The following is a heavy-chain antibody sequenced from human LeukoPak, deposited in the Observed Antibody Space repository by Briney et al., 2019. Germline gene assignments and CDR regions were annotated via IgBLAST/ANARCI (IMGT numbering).Heavy chain of an antibody. CDR3: ARGRRWFDP. J-gene: IGHJ5*02. Sequence: SETLSLTCAVYGGSFSGYYWSWVRQPPGKGLEWIGEINHSGSTNYNPSLKSRVTISVDTSKNQFSLKLSSVTAADTAVYYCARGRRWFDPWGQGTLVTVSS. V-gene: IGHV4-34*01. CDR1: GGSFSGYY. CDR2: INHSGST.